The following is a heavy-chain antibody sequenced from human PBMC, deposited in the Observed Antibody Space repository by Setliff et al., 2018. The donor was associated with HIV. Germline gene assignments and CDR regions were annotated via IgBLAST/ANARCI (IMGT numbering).Heavy chain of an antibody. CDR2: IYTSGST. V-gene: IGHV4-61*09. J-gene: IGHJ4*02. Sequence: PSETPSLTCTVSGGSISSGSYYWSWIRQPAGKGLEWIGHIYTSGSTNYNPSLKSRVIISIDTSKNQFSLKLFSVTAADTAVYYCASRRGGGFLAWPDPYFDYWGQGTLVTVSS. CDR3: ASRRGGGFLAWPDPYFDY. D-gene: IGHD3-3*01. CDR1: GGSISSGSYY.